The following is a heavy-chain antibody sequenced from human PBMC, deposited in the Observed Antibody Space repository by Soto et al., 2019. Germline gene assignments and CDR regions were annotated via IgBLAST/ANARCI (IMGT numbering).Heavy chain of an antibody. J-gene: IGHJ4*02. CDR1: GGSISSSSYY. CDR2: IYYSGST. Sequence: PSETLSLTCTVSGGSISSSSYYWGWIRQPPGKGLEWIGSIYYSGSTYYNPSLKSRVTISVDTSKNQFSLKLSSVTAADTAVYYCARRLIRSIAVAGEIDYWGQGTLVTVSS. CDR3: ARRLIRSIAVAGEIDY. V-gene: IGHV4-39*01. D-gene: IGHD6-19*01.